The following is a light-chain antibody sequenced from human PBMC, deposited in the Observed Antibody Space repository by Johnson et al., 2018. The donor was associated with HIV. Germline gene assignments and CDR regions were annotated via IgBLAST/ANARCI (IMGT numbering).Light chain of an antibody. J-gene: IGLJ1*01. CDR2: ENN. CDR1: ISNIGTNT. V-gene: IGLV1-51*02. Sequence: QSVLTQPPSVSAAPGQKVTISCSGSISNIGTNTVNWYQRLPGTAPRLLIYENNKRPSGIPDRFSGSQSGTSATLGIPGLWPEAEADYYGGTWDSSLSEGVFGTATKVTVL. CDR3: GTWDSSLSEGV.